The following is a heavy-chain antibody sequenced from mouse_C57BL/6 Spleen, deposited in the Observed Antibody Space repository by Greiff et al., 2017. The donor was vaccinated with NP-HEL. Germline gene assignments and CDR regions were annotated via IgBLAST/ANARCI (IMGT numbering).Heavy chain of an antibody. D-gene: IGHD4-1*01. J-gene: IGHJ2*01. CDR3: ARGTGLFDY. V-gene: IGHV3-6*01. Sequence: EVQLQESGPGLVQPSQSLSLTCSVTGYSIPRGYYWYWIRQFPGHLLEWMGFIRYDGSNNYNPSLKNRISITRDTSKNQFFLKLNSVTTEDTATYYCARGTGLFDYGGQGTTLTVSS. CDR1: GYSIPRGYY. CDR2: IRYDGSN.